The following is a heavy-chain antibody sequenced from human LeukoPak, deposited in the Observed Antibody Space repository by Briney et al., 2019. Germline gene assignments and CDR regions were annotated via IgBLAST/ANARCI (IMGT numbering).Heavy chain of an antibody. CDR1: GFIFSSYA. CDR3: ARARSGSYYRDPFDI. V-gene: IGHV3-23*01. Sequence: GGSLRLSCAASGFIFSSYAMSWVRQAPGKGLEGVSPISGSGGSTYYADSVKGRFTISRDNSKNTLFLQMSSLRAEDTALYYCARARSGSYYRDPFDIWGQGTMVTVSS. J-gene: IGHJ3*02. D-gene: IGHD1-26*01. CDR2: ISGSGGST.